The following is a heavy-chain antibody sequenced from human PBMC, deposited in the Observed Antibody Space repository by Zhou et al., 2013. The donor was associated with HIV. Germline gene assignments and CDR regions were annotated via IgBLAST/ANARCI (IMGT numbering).Heavy chain of an antibody. D-gene: IGHD1-1*01. CDR2: ISSYRGHT. CDR3: ARALSASWNGGGFYYMDV. J-gene: IGHJ6*03. CDR1: GFTFSGFG. Sequence: QVQLLQSGAEVKKPGASVKVSCKASGFTFSGFGISWVRQAPGQGLEWMGWISSYRGHTNYAQKVQGRVTVTTDTSTSTAYMELRSLRSDDTAVYYCARALSASWNGGGFYYMDVWGKGTTVTVS. V-gene: IGHV1-18*01.